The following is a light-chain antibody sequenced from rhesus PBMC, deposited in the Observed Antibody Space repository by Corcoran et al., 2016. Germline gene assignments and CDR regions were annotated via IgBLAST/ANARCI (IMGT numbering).Light chain of an antibody. Sequence: DIQMTQSPSSLSASAGDAVTITCRASQVISTYLNWYQQKPEKVLNRLISAASILESGVPSRLSGSGSGTEVTLTLSSLQPEDFATYYCRQHNLTPWTFGQGTKVEIK. CDR2: AAS. CDR1: QVISTY. J-gene: IGKJ1*01. V-gene: IGKV1-43*01. CDR3: RQHNLTPWT.